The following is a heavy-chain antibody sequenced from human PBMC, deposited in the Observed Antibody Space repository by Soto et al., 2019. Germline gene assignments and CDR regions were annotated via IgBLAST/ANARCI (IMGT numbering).Heavy chain of an antibody. D-gene: IGHD3-3*01. Sequence: SETLSLTCTVSGSSISSYYWSWIRQPQGKGLERIRYIYYSGSTNYNPSLKSRVTISVDTSKNQFSLMLSSVPAADTAVYYCARVGNDFWSGYYYIDYWGQGTLVTVSS. CDR3: ARVGNDFWSGYYYIDY. V-gene: IGHV4-59*01. CDR1: GSSISSYY. J-gene: IGHJ4*02. CDR2: IYYSGST.